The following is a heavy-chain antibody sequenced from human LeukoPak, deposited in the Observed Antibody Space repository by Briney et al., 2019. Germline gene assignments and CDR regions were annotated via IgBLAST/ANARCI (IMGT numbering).Heavy chain of an antibody. V-gene: IGHV1-18*01. J-gene: IGHJ4*02. D-gene: IGHD2-15*01. Sequence: ASVKVSCKASGYSFTNYGISWVRQAPGQGLEWMGWISAYNGNTNYAQKLQGRVTMTTDTSTSTAYMELRSLRFDDTAVYYCARNCSGGSCYWWYFDYWGQGTLVTVSS. CDR2: ISAYNGNT. CDR1: GYSFTNYG. CDR3: ARNCSGGSCYWWYFDY.